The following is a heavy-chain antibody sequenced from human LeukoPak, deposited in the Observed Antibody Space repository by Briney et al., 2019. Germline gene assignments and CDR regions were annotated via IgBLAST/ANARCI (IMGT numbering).Heavy chain of an antibody. J-gene: IGHJ1*01. Sequence: SSETLSLTCAVYGGSFSGYYWSWIRQPPGKGLEWIGEINHSGSTNYNPSLKSRVTISVDTSKNQFSLKLSSVTAADTAVYYCAREGPDSSGYYHAEYFQHWGQGTLVTVSS. D-gene: IGHD3-22*01. V-gene: IGHV4-34*01. CDR2: INHSGST. CDR1: GGSFSGYY. CDR3: AREGPDSSGYYHAEYFQH.